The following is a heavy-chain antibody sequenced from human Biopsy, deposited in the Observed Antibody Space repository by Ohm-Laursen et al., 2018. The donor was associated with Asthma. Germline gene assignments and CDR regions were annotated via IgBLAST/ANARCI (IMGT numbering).Heavy chain of an antibody. Sequence: ASVKVSCKISGYILTDLSMHWVRQAPGQGLEWMGGHDHEEGGTVNAWRFQGRVTMTEDTSTDTAYMELSSLSSDDTVVYYCASDFPKDYVRYNFQFWGQGTLVTVSS. V-gene: IGHV1-24*01. CDR3: ASDFPKDYVRYNFQF. CDR1: GYILTDLS. CDR2: HDHEEGGT. D-gene: IGHD4-17*01. J-gene: IGHJ4*02.